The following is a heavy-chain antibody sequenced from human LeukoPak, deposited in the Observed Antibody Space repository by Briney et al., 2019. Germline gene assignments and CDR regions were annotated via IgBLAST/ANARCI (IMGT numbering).Heavy chain of an antibody. CDR1: GFTFDDYA. J-gene: IGHJ4*02. V-gene: IGHV3-9*01. D-gene: IGHD1-14*01. Sequence: PGGSLRLSCAASGFTFDDYAMHWVRQAPGKGLEWVSGISWNSGSMGYADSVKGRFAISGDNAKNSLYLQMNSLRAEDTALYYCAKGSSGSVDYWGQGTLVTVSS. CDR2: ISWNSGSM. CDR3: AKGSSGSVDY.